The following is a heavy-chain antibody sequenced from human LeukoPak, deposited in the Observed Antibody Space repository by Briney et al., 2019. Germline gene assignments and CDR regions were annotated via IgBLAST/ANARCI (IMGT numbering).Heavy chain of an antibody. CDR2: ISVYNGNT. D-gene: IGHD3-9*01. CDR1: GYTFTSYV. Sequence: ASVKVSCKASGYTFTSYVISWVRQAPGQGLEWMRWISVYNGNTNYAQKLQGRVTMTTDTSTSTAYMELRSLRSDDTAVYYCARVPPLVLRYFDWLSYFDYWVQGTLVTVSS. CDR3: ARVPPLVLRYFDWLSYFDY. J-gene: IGHJ4*02. V-gene: IGHV1-18*04.